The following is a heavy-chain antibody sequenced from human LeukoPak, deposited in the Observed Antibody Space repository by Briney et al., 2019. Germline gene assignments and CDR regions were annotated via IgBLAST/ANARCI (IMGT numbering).Heavy chain of an antibody. D-gene: IGHD6-13*01. CDR1: GGSVSSYY. Sequence: SETLSLTCTVSGGSVSSYYWSWIRQPPGKGLEWIGYIYYSGSTNYNPSLKSRVTISVDTSKNQFSLQLISVTAADTAVYYCARTQRQQLVLDWGQGTLVTVSS. CDR3: ARTQRQQLVLD. CDR2: IYYSGST. V-gene: IGHV4-59*08. J-gene: IGHJ4*02.